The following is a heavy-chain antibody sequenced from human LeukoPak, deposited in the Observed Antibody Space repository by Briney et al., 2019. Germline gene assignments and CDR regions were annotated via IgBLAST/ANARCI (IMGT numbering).Heavy chain of an antibody. D-gene: IGHD3-10*01. V-gene: IGHV3-15*01. CDR2: IQSNSDGGTA. CDR3: ATDRGLTMIRGLPFDY. CDR1: GFTFINAW. J-gene: IGHJ4*02. Sequence: PGGSPRLSCAASGFTFINAWMTWVRQAPGRGLEWVGRIQSNSDGGTADYAAPVSGRFTISRDDSQNTLYLQIDSLKTEDTAVYYCATDRGLTMIRGLPFDYWGQGTLVTVSS.